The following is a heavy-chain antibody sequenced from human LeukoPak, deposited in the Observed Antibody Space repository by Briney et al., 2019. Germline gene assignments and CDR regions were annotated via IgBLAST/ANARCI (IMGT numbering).Heavy chain of an antibody. Sequence: PGGSLRLSCAASGFTVSSNYMSWVRQAPGKGLEWVSVIYSGGSTYYADSVKGRFTISRDNSKNTLYLRMNSLRAEDTAVYYCARVLAAAGRDYWGQGTLVTVSS. D-gene: IGHD6-13*01. J-gene: IGHJ4*02. CDR2: IYSGGST. CDR1: GFTVSSNY. V-gene: IGHV3-66*01. CDR3: ARVLAAAGRDY.